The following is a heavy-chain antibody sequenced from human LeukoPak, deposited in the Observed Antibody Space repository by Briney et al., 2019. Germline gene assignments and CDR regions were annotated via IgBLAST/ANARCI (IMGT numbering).Heavy chain of an antibody. CDR2: ISPYDGNI. D-gene: IGHD2-2*02. J-gene: IGHJ5*02. CDR3: ARDPYLIVLVPPAIGWFDP. V-gene: IGHV1-18*01. Sequence: ASVKVSCKTSGYTFTSYGISWVRQAPGQGLEWMGWISPYDGNIKYAQKFQGRVTVTTATSTSTAYMELRSLRSDDPAVYYCARDPYLIVLVPPAIGWFDPWGQGTLVTVSS. CDR1: GYTFTSYG.